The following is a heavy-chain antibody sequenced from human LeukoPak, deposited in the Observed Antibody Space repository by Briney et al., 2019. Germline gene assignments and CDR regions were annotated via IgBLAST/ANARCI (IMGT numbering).Heavy chain of an antibody. J-gene: IGHJ4*02. CDR2: IYYSGST. V-gene: IGHV4-59*01. D-gene: IGHD3-3*01. Sequence: SETLSLTCTVSGGSISSYYWSWIRQPPGKGLEWIGYIYYSGSTNYNPSLKSRVTISVDTSKNQFSLKLSSVTAADTAVYYCARHYYDFWSGSYFDYWGQGTLVTVSS. CDR1: GGSISSYY. CDR3: ARHYYDFWSGSYFDY.